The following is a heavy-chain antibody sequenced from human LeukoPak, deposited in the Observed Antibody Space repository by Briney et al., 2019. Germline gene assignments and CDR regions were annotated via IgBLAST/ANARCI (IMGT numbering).Heavy chain of an antibody. CDR3: ARIFGYSSIYYFDY. J-gene: IGHJ4*02. D-gene: IGHD6-19*01. CDR2: IKQDGSEK. V-gene: IGHV3-7*01. CDR1: GYTFTSYG. Sequence: SCKASGYTFTSYGISWVRQAPGKGLEWVANIKQDGSEKYYVDSVRGRFTLSRDNAKSSLYLQMNSLRAEDTAVYYCARIFGYSSIYYFDYWGQGTLVTVSS.